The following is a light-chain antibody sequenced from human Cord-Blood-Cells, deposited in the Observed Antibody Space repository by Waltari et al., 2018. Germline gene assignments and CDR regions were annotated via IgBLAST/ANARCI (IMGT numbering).Light chain of an antibody. Sequence: IQMTQLPSALSASVGARVTITCRASQSISSYLNWYQQKPGKAPKLLIYAASSLQSGVPSRFSGSGSGTDFTLTISSLQPEDFATYYCQQSYSTMYTFGQGTKLEIK. J-gene: IGKJ2*01. CDR3: QQSYSTMYT. CDR1: QSISSY. V-gene: IGKV1-39*01. CDR2: AAS.